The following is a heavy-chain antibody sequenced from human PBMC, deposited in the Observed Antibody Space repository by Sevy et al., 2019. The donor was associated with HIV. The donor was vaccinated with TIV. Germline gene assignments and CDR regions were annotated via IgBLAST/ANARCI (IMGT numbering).Heavy chain of an antibody. CDR2: IWYDGSTK. D-gene: IGHD3-10*01. CDR1: GFTFSDYG. CDR3: ARDKLLPVMVSMVRGALSYYFDY. V-gene: IGHV3-33*01. Sequence: GGSLRLSCAAFGFTFSDYGMHWVRQTPGKGLEWVAVIWYDGSTKYYADSVKGRFTISRDNSKNALYLQMNSLRAEDTAVYYCARDKLLPVMVSMVRGALSYYFDYWGQGTLVTVSS. J-gene: IGHJ4*02.